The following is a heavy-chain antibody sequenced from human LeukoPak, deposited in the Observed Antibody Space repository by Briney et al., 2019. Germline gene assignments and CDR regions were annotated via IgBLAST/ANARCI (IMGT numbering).Heavy chain of an antibody. V-gene: IGHV3-33*06. CDR2: IWYDGSNK. Sequence: GRSLRLSCAASGFTFSSYGMHWVRQAPGKGLEWVAVIWYDGSNKYYADSVKGRFTISRDNSKNTLYLQMNSLRAEDTAVYYCAKAGYCSGGSCYEAYYYGMDVWGQGTTVTVS. D-gene: IGHD2-15*01. J-gene: IGHJ6*02. CDR3: AKAGYCSGGSCYEAYYYGMDV. CDR1: GFTFSSYG.